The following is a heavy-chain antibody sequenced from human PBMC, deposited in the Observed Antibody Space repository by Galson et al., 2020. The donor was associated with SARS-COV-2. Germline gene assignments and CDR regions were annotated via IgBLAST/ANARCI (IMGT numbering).Heavy chain of an antibody. D-gene: IGHD6-13*01. CDR1: GYSFTNYW. V-gene: IGHV5-51*03. J-gene: IGHJ5*02. CDR3: ARLRTPDGAAVGRAWFDP. Sequence: GESLKISCKGSGYSFTNYWIGWVRQRPGKGLEWMGIIYPGDSDTRYSPSFQGQVSISADRSISTAYLQWSSLKASDIAMYYCARLRTPDGAAVGRAWFDPWGQGTLVTVSS. CDR2: IYPGDSDT.